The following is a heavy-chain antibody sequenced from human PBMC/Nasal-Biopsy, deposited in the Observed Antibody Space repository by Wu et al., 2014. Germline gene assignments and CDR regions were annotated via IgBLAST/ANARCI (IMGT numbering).Heavy chain of an antibody. CDR3: ARVTGEDILEVLAAPDL. V-gene: IGHV1-18*01. Sequence: VKVSCKAPGYTFTTYLISWVRQAPGHGPEWMGWISTYNGKTNYAHTLQGRVTMTADASTSTAYMELRSLRPDDTAVYYCARVTGEDILEVLAAPDLWGQGTKVIVSS. CDR1: GYTFTTYL. CDR2: ISTYNGKT. J-gene: IGHJ3*01. D-gene: IGHD2-15*01.